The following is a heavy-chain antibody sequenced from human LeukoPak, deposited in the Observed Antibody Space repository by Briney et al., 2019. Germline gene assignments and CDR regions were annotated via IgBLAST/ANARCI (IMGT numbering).Heavy chain of an antibody. V-gene: IGHV1-18*01. D-gene: IGHD4-11*01. J-gene: IGHJ5*02. CDR2: ISAYNGNT. CDR1: GYTFTSYG. Sequence: GASVKVSCKASGYTFTSYGISWVRQAPGQGLEWMGWISAYNGNTNYAQKLQGRVTMTTDTSTSTAYMELRSLRSDDTAVHYCARDYYSNYGGECWFDPWGQGTLVTVSS. CDR3: ARDYYSNYGGECWFDP.